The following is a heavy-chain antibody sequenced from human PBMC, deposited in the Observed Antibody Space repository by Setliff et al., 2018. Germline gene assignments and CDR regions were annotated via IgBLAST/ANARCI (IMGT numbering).Heavy chain of an antibody. D-gene: IGHD2-15*01. J-gene: IGHJ6*02. Sequence: GGSLRLSCAASGFTFSSYSMNWVRQAPGKGLEWVSSISSSSYIYYADSVKGRFTISRDNAKNSLYLQMNSLRAEDTAVYYCARDLGCSGGSCYLDYYYGMDVWGQGTTVTVSS. CDR1: GFTFSSYS. CDR3: ARDLGCSGGSCYLDYYYGMDV. CDR2: ISSSSYI. V-gene: IGHV3-21*01.